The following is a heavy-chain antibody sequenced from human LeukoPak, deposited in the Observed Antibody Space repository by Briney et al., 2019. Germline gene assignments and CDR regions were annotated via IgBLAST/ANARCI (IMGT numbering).Heavy chain of an antibody. CDR1: GFTFSGYY. Sequence: PGGSLRLSCAASGFTFSGYYMTWVRQAPGKGLEWVSSISSSSSYMFYADSVKGRFTISRDNDENSLYLQMNNLRAADTAVYYCARDTRDYVWGSYIFFDYWGQGTLVTVSS. V-gene: IGHV3-21*01. CDR2: ISSSSSYM. CDR3: ARDTRDYVWGSYIFFDY. D-gene: IGHD3-16*01. J-gene: IGHJ4*02.